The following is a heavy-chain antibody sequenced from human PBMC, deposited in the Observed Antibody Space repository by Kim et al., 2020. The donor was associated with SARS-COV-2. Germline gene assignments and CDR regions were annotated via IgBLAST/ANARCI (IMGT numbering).Heavy chain of an antibody. V-gene: IGHV3-11*03. Sequence: KGRFTISRDNAKNSLYLQMNSLRAEDTAVYYCARSLSYYDFWSGYYYFDYWGQGTLVTVSS. D-gene: IGHD3-3*01. J-gene: IGHJ4*02. CDR3: ARSLSYYDFWSGYYYFDY.